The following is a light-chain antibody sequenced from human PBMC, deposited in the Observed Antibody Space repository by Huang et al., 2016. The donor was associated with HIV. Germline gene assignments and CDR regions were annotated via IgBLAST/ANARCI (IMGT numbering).Light chain of an antibody. V-gene: IGKV3-20*01. CDR2: GAS. CDR1: QAVSREY. Sequence: EVVLTQSPGTLSLSPGEGATLSCRASQAVSREYFAWYQHKPGQAPRLLIYGASSRAAGMPDRFSGSGSGTDFTLTISRVEPEDFAVYYCQQYGNSASYTFGQGTKLEIK. CDR3: QQYGNSASYT. J-gene: IGKJ2*01.